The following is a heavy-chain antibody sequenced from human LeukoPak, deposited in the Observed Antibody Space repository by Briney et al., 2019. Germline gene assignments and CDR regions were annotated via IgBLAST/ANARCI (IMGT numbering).Heavy chain of an antibody. Sequence: GASVKVSCKASGYTFTSYGISWVRQGPGQGLEWVGWISAYNGNTNYAQKLQGRVTMTTDTSTSTAYMELRSLRSDDTAVYYCASVYYDILTGYYRLDYWGQGTLVTVSS. CDR3: ASVYYDILTGYYRLDY. CDR2: ISAYNGNT. V-gene: IGHV1-18*01. J-gene: IGHJ4*02. CDR1: GYTFTSYG. D-gene: IGHD3-9*01.